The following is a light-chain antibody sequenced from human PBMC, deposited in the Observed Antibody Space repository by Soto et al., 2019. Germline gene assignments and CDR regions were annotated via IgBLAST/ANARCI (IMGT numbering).Light chain of an antibody. J-gene: IGKJ1*01. CDR2: DTS. V-gene: IGKV1-5*01. CDR1: QSISSW. Sequence: DIQMTQSPSTLSASVGDRVTITCRASQSISSWLAWYQQKPGKAPKLLIYDTSSLESGVPSRFSGSGSGTEFTLTISSLQHDDFAIYYCQQYSSYWTFGQGTKVEIK. CDR3: QQYSSYWT.